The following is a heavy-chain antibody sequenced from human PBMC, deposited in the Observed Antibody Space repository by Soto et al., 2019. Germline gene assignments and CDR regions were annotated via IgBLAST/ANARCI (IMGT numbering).Heavy chain of an antibody. J-gene: IGHJ4*02. CDR2: SKNKAASYTT. CDR1: GFTFSDHY. D-gene: IGHD3-10*01. V-gene: IGHV3-72*01. Sequence: EVQLVESGGGLVQPGGSLRLSCAASGFTFSDHYMDWVRQAPGKGLEWVGRSKNKAASYTTEYAASAKGRVTISRDGSKNSLFLQMNSLKTEDTAVYYCTVWGSGNDFGAAWGQGILVTFSS. CDR3: TVWGSGNDFGAA.